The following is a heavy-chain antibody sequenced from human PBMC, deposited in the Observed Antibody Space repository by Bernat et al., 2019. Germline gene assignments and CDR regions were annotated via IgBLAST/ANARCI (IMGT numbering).Heavy chain of an antibody. CDR1: GFTFRSYW. D-gene: IGHD2-21*01. Sequence: EVQLVESGGNLVQPGGSLRLSCAASGFTFRSYWIHWVRQAPGKGLVWVSRIDSDGSDTIYADSVRCRFTISRDNAKNTLYLQMNSLRADDTAVYYCARGGFHHGFDIWGQGTMVTVSS. V-gene: IGHV3-74*01. CDR2: IDSDGSDT. CDR3: ARGGFHHGFDI. J-gene: IGHJ3*02.